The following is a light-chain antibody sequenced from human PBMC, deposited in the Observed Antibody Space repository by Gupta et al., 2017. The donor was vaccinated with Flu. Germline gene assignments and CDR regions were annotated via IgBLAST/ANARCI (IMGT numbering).Light chain of an antibody. V-gene: IGKV1-5*03. CDR1: QSVSSR. CDR2: ETS. J-gene: IGKJ1*01. CDR3: QQYCTYPLT. Sequence: DIQMNQSPSTLSASEGDRVTITCRAGQSVSSRLAWYQQKPGKAPKLLMYETSSLESGVPLRFSGSGTETEFTLTISSLQPDDFATYYCQQYCTYPLTFGQGTRVDI.